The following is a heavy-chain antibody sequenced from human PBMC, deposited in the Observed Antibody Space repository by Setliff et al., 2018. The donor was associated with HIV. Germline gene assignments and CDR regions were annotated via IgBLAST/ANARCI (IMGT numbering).Heavy chain of an antibody. CDR2: IIPIFGTA. Sequence: SVKVSCKASGGAFSSYAISWVRQAPGQGLEWMGGIIPIFGTANYAQKFQGRVTITANESTSTAYMDLRNLRSEDTAVYYCARNQGDSSGWYAGDYWGHGTLVTVSS. D-gene: IGHD6-19*01. J-gene: IGHJ4*01. V-gene: IGHV1-69*13. CDR3: ARNQGDSSGWYAGDY. CDR1: GGAFSSYA.